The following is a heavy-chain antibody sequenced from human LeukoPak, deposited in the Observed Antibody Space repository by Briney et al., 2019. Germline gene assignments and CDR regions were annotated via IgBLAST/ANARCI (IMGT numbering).Heavy chain of an antibody. J-gene: IGHJ4*02. V-gene: IGHV3-48*03. D-gene: IGHD5-18*01. CDR2: ISSSGSVI. CDR1: GFTFSRYE. CDR3: AIDGDTATDGGY. Sequence: PGGSLRLSCAASGFTFSRYEMHWVPQVPGKGLVWVSYISSSGSVIYYTDSVQGRFTISRDNVKNSLYLQMNSRRAEDTAVYYCAIDGDTATDGGYWGQGTLVTVSS.